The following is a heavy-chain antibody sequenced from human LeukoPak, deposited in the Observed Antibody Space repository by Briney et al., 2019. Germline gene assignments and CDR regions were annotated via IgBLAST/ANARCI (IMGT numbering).Heavy chain of an antibody. CDR3: VTGITVAGTKYCFDY. D-gene: IGHD6-19*01. J-gene: IGHJ4*02. CDR2: LDPGQGET. CDR1: GYILSAIS. Sequence: ASVKVSCKVSGYILSAISMHWVRQSPGKGLEWMGGLDPGQGETVYAQKFQGRVTMTEDTSTDTAYMELSSLRSEDTAVYYCVTGITVAGTKYCFDYWGQGILVTVSP. V-gene: IGHV1-24*01.